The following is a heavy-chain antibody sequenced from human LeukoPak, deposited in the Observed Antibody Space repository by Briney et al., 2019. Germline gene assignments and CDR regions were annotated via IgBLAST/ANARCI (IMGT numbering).Heavy chain of an antibody. CDR1: GGSISSGGYY. D-gene: IGHD2-2*01. J-gene: IGHJ5*02. V-gene: IGHV4-31*11. CDR2: IYYSGST. Sequence: SETLSLTCAVSGGSISSGGYYWSWIRQHPGKGLEWIGYIYYSGSTYYNPSLKSRVTISIDTSKNQFSLKLSSVTAADTAVYYCARGDSTVHWFDPWGQGTLVTVSS. CDR3: ARGDSTVHWFDP.